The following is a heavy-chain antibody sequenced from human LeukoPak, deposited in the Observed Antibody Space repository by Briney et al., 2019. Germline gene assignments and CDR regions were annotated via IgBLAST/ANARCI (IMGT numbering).Heavy chain of an antibody. Sequence: GESLKISCKGSGYNFPTYWIGWVRQMPGKGLEWLGIIYPGNSDTRYSPSFQGQVTISADKSISTAYLQWSSLKASDTAMYYCARWGTVTRFVVDYWGQGTLVTVSS. J-gene: IGHJ4*02. V-gene: IGHV5-51*01. CDR3: ARWGTVTRFVVDY. CDR1: GYNFPTYW. CDR2: IYPGNSDT. D-gene: IGHD4-17*01.